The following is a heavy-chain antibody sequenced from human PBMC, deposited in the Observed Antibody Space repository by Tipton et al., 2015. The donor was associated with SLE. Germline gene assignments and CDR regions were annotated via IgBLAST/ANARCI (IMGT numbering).Heavy chain of an antibody. CDR3: ARAFSGSYYYMDV. CDR1: GFTFSSYW. CDR2: IKQDGSDK. Sequence: SLRLSCAASGFTFSSYWMSWVRQAPGKGLEWVANIKQDGSDKYYVDSVKGRFTISRDNAKNSLYLQMNSLRAEDTAVYYCARAFSGSYYYMDVWGKGTTVTASS. J-gene: IGHJ6*03. V-gene: IGHV3-7*01.